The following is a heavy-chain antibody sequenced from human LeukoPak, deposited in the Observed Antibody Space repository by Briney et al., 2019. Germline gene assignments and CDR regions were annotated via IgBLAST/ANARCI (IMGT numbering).Heavy chain of an antibody. V-gene: IGHV3-30*02. J-gene: IGHJ5*01. CDR1: GFTFRSYG. CDR3: AKDSASWFGEYWFDS. Sequence: PGGSLRLSCAASGFTFRSYGMHWVRQAPGKGLEWVAFIRYDGSNKYYADSVKGRFTISRDNSQNTLFLQMNSLSAEDTSLYYCAKDSASWFGEYWFDSWGQGTLVTVSS. D-gene: IGHD3-10*01. CDR2: IRYDGSNK.